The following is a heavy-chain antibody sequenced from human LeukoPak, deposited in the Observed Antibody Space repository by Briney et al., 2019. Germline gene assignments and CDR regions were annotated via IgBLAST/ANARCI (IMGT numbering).Heavy chain of an antibody. V-gene: IGHV3-7*04. D-gene: IGHD3-22*01. Sequence: GGSLRLSCAASGFTFSSYWMSWVRQAPGKGLEWVANIKQDGGEKYYADSVKGRFTISRDNAKTSLYLQMTSLRAEDTAVYYCARDKYFDITTYYPRLDYWGQEILVTVSS. CDR1: GFTFSSYW. J-gene: IGHJ4*02. CDR3: ARDKYFDITTYYPRLDY. CDR2: IKQDGGEK.